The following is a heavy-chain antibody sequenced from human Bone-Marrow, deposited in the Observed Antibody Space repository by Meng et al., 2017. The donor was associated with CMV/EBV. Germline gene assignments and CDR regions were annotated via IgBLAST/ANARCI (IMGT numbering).Heavy chain of an antibody. D-gene: IGHD3-9*01. V-gene: IGHV3-21*01. CDR1: GFTFSSYS. J-gene: IGHJ6*02. CDR3: ARENYDILTGWDYYYYGMDV. Sequence: GGSLRLSCAASGFTFSSYSMDWVRQAPGKGLEWVSSISSSSTYIYYADSVKGRFTISRDNAEDSLYLQINSLRTEDTAVYYCARENYDILTGWDYYYYGMDVWGQGTTVTVSS. CDR2: ISSSSTYI.